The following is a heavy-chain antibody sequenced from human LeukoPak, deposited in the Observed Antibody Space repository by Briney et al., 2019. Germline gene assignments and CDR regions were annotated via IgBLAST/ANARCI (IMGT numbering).Heavy chain of an antibody. CDR1: GFIVSSNY. CDR3: ARGPIVGPTKGFDP. D-gene: IGHD1-26*01. J-gene: IGHJ5*02. CDR2: IYSGGAT. V-gene: IGHV3-53*01. Sequence: GGSLRLSCAASGFIVSSNYMSWVRQAPGKGLEWVSVIYSGGATYYADSVKGRFTISRDNSKNMLYLQMNSLRAEDTAVYYCARGPIVGPTKGFDPWGQGTLATVSS.